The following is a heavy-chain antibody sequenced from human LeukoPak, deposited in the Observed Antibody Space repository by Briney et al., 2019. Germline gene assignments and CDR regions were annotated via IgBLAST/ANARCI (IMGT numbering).Heavy chain of an antibody. J-gene: IGHJ4*02. D-gene: IGHD3-22*01. Sequence: SETLSLTCTVSSGSISSYYWSWIRQPPGKGLEWIGYISCSGSTDYNPSLKSRVTISVDTSKNQFSLELNSVTAADTAMYYCARHYYYDTFGYWGQGALVTVSS. CDR3: ARHYYYDTFGY. CDR2: ISCSGST. V-gene: IGHV4-59*01. CDR1: SGSISSYY.